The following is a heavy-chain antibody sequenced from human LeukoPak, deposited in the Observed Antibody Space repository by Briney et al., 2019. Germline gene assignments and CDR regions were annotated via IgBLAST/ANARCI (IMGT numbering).Heavy chain of an antibody. J-gene: IGHJ4*02. V-gene: IGHV4-38-2*02. CDR1: GYSISSGYY. D-gene: IGHD6-19*01. CDR3: ARDSHSSGWYVY. Sequence: PSETLSLTCTVSGYSISSGYYWGWIRQPPGKGLEWIGSIYHSGSTYYNPSLKSRVTISVDTSKNQFSLKLSSVTAADTAVYYCARDSHSSGWYVYWGQGTLVTVSS. CDR2: IYHSGST.